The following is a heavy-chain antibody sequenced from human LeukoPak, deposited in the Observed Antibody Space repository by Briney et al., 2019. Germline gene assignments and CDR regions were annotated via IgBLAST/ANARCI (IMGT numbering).Heavy chain of an antibody. CDR2: INTNTGNP. CDR3: ARGTYSYGFGEEYYFDY. J-gene: IGHJ4*02. Sequence: ASVKVSCKASGNTFTTYAMNWVRQAPGQGLEWMGWINTNTGNPTYAQGFTGRFVFSLDTSVSTAYLQITSLKAEDTAVYYCARGTYSYGFGEEYYFDYWGQGTLVTVSS. D-gene: IGHD5-18*01. V-gene: IGHV7-4-1*02. CDR1: GNTFTTYA.